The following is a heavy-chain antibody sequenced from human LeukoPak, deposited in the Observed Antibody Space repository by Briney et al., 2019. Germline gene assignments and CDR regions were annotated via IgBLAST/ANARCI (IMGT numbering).Heavy chain of an antibody. J-gene: IGHJ4*02. D-gene: IGHD3-10*01. CDR3: ASDQGRVWFGESDY. CDR1: GFTVSSNY. Sequence: PGGSLRLSCAASGFTVSSNYMSWVRQAPGKGLEWVSYISSSSSTIYYADSVKGRFTISRDNAKNSLYLQMNSLRDEDTAVYYCASDQGRVWFGESDYWGQGTLVTVSS. CDR2: ISSSSSTI. V-gene: IGHV3-48*02.